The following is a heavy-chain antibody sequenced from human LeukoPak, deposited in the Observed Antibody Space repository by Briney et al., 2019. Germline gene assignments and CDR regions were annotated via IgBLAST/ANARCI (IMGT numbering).Heavy chain of an antibody. D-gene: IGHD6-19*01. Sequence: GGSLRLSCAASGFSFSSYWMSWVRQAPGKGLEWVANIQHDGSEQYYVDSVKGRFTISRDNTKKSLFLQINSLRAEDTAVYYCASFRPVAGLDYYYYYMDVWGKGTTVTVSS. CDR2: IQHDGSEQ. CDR1: GFSFSSYW. CDR3: ASFRPVAGLDYYYYYMDV. V-gene: IGHV3-7*01. J-gene: IGHJ6*03.